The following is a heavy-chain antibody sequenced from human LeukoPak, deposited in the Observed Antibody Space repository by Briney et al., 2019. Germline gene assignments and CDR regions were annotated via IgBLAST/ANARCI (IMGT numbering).Heavy chain of an antibody. CDR3: ARDLGGYSYGSHFDS. J-gene: IGHJ4*02. Sequence: AGGSLRLSCAASGLTFSSYSMNWVRQAPGKGLEWVSSITTSSSYIYYADSVKGRFTISRDNAKNSLYLQMNSLRAEDTAIYYCARDLGGYSYGSHFDSWGQGTLVTVSS. V-gene: IGHV3-21*01. D-gene: IGHD5-18*01. CDR1: GLTFSSYS. CDR2: ITTSSSYI.